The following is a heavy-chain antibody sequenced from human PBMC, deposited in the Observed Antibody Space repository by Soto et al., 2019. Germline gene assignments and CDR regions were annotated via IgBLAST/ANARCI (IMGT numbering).Heavy chain of an antibody. Sequence: SETLSLTCAVYGGSFSGYYWSWIRQPPGKGLEWIGEINHSGSTNYNPSLKSRVTISVDTSKNQFSLKLSSVTAADTAVYYCARKRTYYYGSGGLNWFDPWGQGTLVTVSS. D-gene: IGHD3-10*01. V-gene: IGHV4-34*01. CDR3: ARKRTYYYGSGGLNWFDP. CDR2: INHSGST. CDR1: GGSFSGYY. J-gene: IGHJ5*02.